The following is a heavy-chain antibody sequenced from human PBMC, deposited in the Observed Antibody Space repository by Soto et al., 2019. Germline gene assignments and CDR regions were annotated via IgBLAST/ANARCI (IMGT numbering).Heavy chain of an antibody. V-gene: IGHV3-7*03. CDR3: ARDSGYDSNCYYGMDV. D-gene: IGHD5-12*01. CDR2: IKQDGSEK. J-gene: IGHJ6*02. CDR1: GFTFSSYW. Sequence: GGSLRLSCAASGFTFSSYWMSWVRQAPGKGLEWVANIKQDGSEKYYVDSVKGRFTISRDNAKNSLYLQMNSLRAEDTAVYYCARDSGYDSNCYYGMDVWGQGTTVTVSS.